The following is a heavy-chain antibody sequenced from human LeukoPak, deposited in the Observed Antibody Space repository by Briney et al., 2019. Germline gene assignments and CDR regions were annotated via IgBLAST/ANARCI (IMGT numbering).Heavy chain of an antibody. CDR2: IWYDGRNK. CDR3: ASSYTYGCFYY. CDR1: GFTFSSYG. D-gene: IGHD5-18*01. Sequence: GGSLRLSCAASGFTFSSYGMHWVRQAPGKGLEWVAVIWYDGRNKYYADSVKGRFTISRDNSKNTLYLQMNSLRAEDTAVYYCASSYTYGCFYYWGQGTLVTVSS. J-gene: IGHJ4*02. V-gene: IGHV3-33*01.